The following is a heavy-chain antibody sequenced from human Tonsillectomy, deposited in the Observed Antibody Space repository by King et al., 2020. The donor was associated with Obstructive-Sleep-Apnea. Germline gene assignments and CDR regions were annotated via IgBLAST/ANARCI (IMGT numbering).Heavy chain of an antibody. CDR3: ARGGEVDIVLMVYAMPTGWFDP. CDR1: GGSISSSNW. V-gene: IGHV4-4*02. J-gene: IGHJ5*02. D-gene: IGHD2-8*01. CDR2: IYHSGST. Sequence: VQLQESGPGLVKPSGTLSLTCAVSGGSISSSNWWSWVRQPPGKGLEWIGEIYHSGSTNYNPSLKSRVTISVDKSKNQFSLKLSSVTAADTAVYYRARGGEVDIVLMVYAMPTGWFDPWGQGTLVTVSS.